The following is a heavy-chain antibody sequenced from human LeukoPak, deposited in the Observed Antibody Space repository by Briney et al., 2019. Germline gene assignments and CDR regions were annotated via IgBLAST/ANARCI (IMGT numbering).Heavy chain of an antibody. CDR1: GGSFSGYY. CDR2: INHSGST. CDR3: ARYSGYDTWTVGHWGTGFVDY. D-gene: IGHD5-12*01. V-gene: IGHV4-34*01. Sequence: SETLSLTCAVYGGSFSGYYWSWIRQPPGKGLEWSGEINHSGSTNYNPSLKSRVTISVDTSKNQFSLKLSSVTAADTAVYYCARYSGYDTWTVGHWGTGFVDYWGQGTLVTVSS. J-gene: IGHJ4*02.